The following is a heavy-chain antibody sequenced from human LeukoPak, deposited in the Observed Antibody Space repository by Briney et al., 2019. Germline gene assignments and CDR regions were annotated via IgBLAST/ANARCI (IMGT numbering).Heavy chain of an antibody. CDR3: TRVERSGYSYGFDY. CDR1: GFTFSDYY. CDR2: ISSSGSTI. D-gene: IGHD5-18*01. J-gene: IGHJ4*02. Sequence: GGSLRLSCAASGFTFSDYYMSWIRQAPGKGLEWVSYISSSGSTIYYADSVKGRFTISRDNAKNSLYLQMNSLRAEDTAVYYCTRVERSGYSYGFDYWGQGTLVTVSS. V-gene: IGHV3-11*01.